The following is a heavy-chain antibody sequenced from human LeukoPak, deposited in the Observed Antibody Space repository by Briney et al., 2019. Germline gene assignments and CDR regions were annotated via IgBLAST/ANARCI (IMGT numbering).Heavy chain of an antibody. Sequence: PGGSLRLSCAASGFTFSAFWMSWVRQAPGKGLEWVANIKQDGSEKYYVDSVKGRFTISRDNSKNTIYLQMNSLRSDDTAVFYCARLQSDIPRGAFDPWGQGTLVTVSS. D-gene: IGHD2-21*02. V-gene: IGHV3-7*01. CDR1: GFTFSAFW. CDR2: IKQDGSEK. J-gene: IGHJ5*02. CDR3: ARLQSDIPRGAFDP.